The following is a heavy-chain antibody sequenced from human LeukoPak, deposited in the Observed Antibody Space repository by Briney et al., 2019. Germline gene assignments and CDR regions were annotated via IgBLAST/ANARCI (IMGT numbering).Heavy chain of an antibody. V-gene: IGHV5-51*01. Sequence: GEXXXXSCKGSGYSFTSYWIGWVRPMPGKGLEWMGIIYPGDSDTRYSPSFQGQVTISADKSISTAYLQWSSLKASDTAMYYCARQGCSSTSCYNWFDPWGQGTLVTVSS. CDR1: GYSFTSYW. CDR3: ARQGCSSTSCYNWFDP. CDR2: IYPGDSDT. J-gene: IGHJ5*02. D-gene: IGHD2-2*01.